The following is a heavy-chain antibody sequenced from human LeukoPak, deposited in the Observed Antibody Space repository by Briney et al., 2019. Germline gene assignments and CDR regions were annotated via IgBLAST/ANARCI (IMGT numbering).Heavy chain of an antibody. CDR1: GYTLTELS. V-gene: IGHV1-24*01. Sequence: ASVKVSCKVSGYTLTELSMHWVRQAPGKGLEWMGGFDPEDGETIYAQKFQGRVTMTEDTSTDTAYMELSSLRSEDTAVYYCATVNSLERRGGYFDDWGQGTLVTVSS. D-gene: IGHD1-1*01. CDR3: ATVNSLERRGGYFDD. CDR2: FDPEDGET. J-gene: IGHJ4*02.